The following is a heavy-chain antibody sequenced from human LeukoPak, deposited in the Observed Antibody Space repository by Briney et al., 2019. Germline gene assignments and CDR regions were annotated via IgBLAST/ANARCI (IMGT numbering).Heavy chain of an antibody. Sequence: GGSLRLSCAASGFTFSSYGMHWVRQAPGKGLEWVAFIRYDGSNKYYADSVKGRFTISRDNSKSTLYLQMNSLRTEDTAVYYCTTDRSITMIVVGIDYWGQGTLVTVSS. CDR2: IRYDGSNK. CDR1: GFTFSSYG. D-gene: IGHD3-22*01. V-gene: IGHV3-30*02. J-gene: IGHJ4*02. CDR3: TTDRSITMIVVGIDY.